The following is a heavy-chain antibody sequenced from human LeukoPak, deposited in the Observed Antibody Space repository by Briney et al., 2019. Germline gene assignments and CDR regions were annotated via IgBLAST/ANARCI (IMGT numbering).Heavy chain of an antibody. Sequence: GGSLRLSCAASGFTFSSYAMSWVRQAPGKGLEWVSAISGSGGSTYYADSVKGRFTISRDNSKNTLYLQMNSLRAEDTAVYYCAMDDSSGYYSSYFDYWGQGTLVTVSS. D-gene: IGHD3-22*01. J-gene: IGHJ4*02. CDR2: ISGSGGST. CDR3: AMDDSSGYYSSYFDY. CDR1: GFTFSSYA. V-gene: IGHV3-23*01.